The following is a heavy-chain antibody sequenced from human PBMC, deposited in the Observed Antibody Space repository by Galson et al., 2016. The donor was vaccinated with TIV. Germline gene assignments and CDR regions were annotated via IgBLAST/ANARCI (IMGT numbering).Heavy chain of an antibody. CDR3: ARPPYCGGDCYKYDR. Sequence: SVKVSCKASGYTFNKYGVSWVRQAPGQGLEWMGWISAYSGDTNYAQKFQGRVTMTTDTYTSTAYMDLRSLRSDDTAVYYCARPPYCGGDCYKYDRWGQGTLVTVSS. D-gene: IGHD2-21*01. CDR2: ISAYSGDT. V-gene: IGHV1-18*01. J-gene: IGHJ4*02. CDR1: GYTFNKYG.